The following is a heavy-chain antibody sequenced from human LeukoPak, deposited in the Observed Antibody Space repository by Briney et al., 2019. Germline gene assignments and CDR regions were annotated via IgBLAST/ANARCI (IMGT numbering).Heavy chain of an antibody. D-gene: IGHD2-2*01. CDR2: ISGSGGST. Sequence: TGGSLRLSCAASGFTFSSYAMSWVRQAPGKGLERVSAISGSGGSTYYADSVKGRFTISRDNSKNTLYLQMNSLRAEDTAVYYCAKDLSLVVVPAAGFDYWGQGTLVTVSS. CDR1: GFTFSSYA. V-gene: IGHV3-23*01. CDR3: AKDLSLVVVPAAGFDY. J-gene: IGHJ4*02.